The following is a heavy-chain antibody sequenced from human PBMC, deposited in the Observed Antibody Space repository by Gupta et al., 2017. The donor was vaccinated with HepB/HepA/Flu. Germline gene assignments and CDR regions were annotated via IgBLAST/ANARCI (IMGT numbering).Heavy chain of an antibody. J-gene: IGHJ2*01. Sequence: QVQLQQWGAGLLKPSETLSLTCAVYGGSFTNDYWSWIRQPPGKGLEWIGEINHSGSTNYNPSLKSRVTISVDTSKNQFSLKLTSVTAADTAVYYCARLALDSGGWYRPGSYWYFDLWGRGTLVTVSS. CDR1: GGSFTNDY. CDR3: ARLALDSGGWYRPGSYWYFDL. CDR2: INHSGST. V-gene: IGHV4-34*01. D-gene: IGHD6-19*01.